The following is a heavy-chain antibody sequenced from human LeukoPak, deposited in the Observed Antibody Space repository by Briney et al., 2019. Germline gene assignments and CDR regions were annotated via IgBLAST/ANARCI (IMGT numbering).Heavy chain of an antibody. CDR1: GITLSNYA. V-gene: IGHV3-23*01. D-gene: IGHD3-22*01. Sequence: GGSLRLSCAVSGITLSNYAMSWVRQAPGKGLEWVAGISDRGGRTNYADSVRGRFTISRDNPRNTLYLQMNSLSAEDTAVYFCAKRGVVIRVILVGFHKEAYYFDSWGQGALVTVSS. CDR2: ISDRGGRT. CDR3: AKRGVVIRVILVGFHKEAYYFDS. J-gene: IGHJ4*02.